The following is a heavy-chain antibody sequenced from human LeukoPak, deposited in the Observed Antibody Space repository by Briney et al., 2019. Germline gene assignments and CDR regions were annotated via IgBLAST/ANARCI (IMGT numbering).Heavy chain of an antibody. CDR1: GGSISSYY. CDR2: IYYSGST. J-gene: IGHJ6*02. CDR3: ARRTPPYGMDV. V-gene: IGHV4-59*08. Sequence: SETLSLTCTVSGGSISSYYWSWIRQPPGKGLEWIGYIYYSGSTNYNPSLKSRVTISVDTSKNQFSLKLSSVTAADTAVYYCARRTPPYGMDVWGQGTTVTVSS.